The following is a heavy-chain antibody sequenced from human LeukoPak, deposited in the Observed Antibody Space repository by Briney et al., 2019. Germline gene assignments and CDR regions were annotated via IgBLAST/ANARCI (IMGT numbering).Heavy chain of an antibody. CDR1: GFTFSNYG. CDR2: IPYDGSKK. J-gene: IGHJ4*02. CDR3: ARDSCAGDCYSRYLDY. V-gene: IGHV3-30*02. D-gene: IGHD2-21*02. Sequence: PGGSLRLSCGASGFTFSNYGMHWVRQAPGKGLEWVAFIPYDGSKKYYADSMKGRFTISRDNSKNTLYLQLNSLRAEDTAMYYCARDSCAGDCYSRYLDYWGQGSLVTVSS.